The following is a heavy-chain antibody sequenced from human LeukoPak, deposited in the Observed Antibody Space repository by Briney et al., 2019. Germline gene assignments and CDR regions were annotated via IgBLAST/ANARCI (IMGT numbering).Heavy chain of an antibody. V-gene: IGHV4-39*01. CDR3: ARHYGP. Sequence: TXXLTCTVSXXXXXSXYYYXGXIXXXXGKGLECIGSIYDSGSTYYNPSLKSRVTISVDTSKNQFSLKLNSVTAADTAVYYCARHYGPWGQGTLVTVSS. J-gene: IGHJ5*02. CDR2: IYDSGST. D-gene: IGHD3-10*01. CDR1: XXXXXSXYYY.